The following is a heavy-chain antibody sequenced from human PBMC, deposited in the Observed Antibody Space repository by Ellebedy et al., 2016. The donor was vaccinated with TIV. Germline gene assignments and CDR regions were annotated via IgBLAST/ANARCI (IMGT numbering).Heavy chain of an antibody. CDR3: ARVLGFGGSRYYFDY. D-gene: IGHD3-16*01. CDR2: ISDSATTI. J-gene: IGHJ4*02. V-gene: IGHV3-11*01. CDR1: GFTFSDYY. Sequence: GESLKISCAASGFTFSDYYMNWVRQAPGKGLEWIAYISDSATTIKYADSVKGRFTVSRDNAKNSLYLHMSSLRADDTAVYYCARVLGFGGSRYYFDYWGQGRLVTVSS.